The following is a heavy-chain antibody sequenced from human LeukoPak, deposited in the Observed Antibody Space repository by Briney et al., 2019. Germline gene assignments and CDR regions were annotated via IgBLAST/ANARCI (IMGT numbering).Heavy chain of an antibody. CDR3: AGGRYKGIAAQGRYFDY. J-gene: IGHJ4*02. Sequence: GGSLRLSCAASGFTFSSYSMNWVRQAPGKGLEWVSSISSSSSYIYYADSVKGRFTISRDNAKNSLYLQMNSLRAEDTAVYYCAGGRYKGIAAQGRYFDYWGQGTLVTVSS. D-gene: IGHD6-13*01. V-gene: IGHV3-21*01. CDR2: ISSSSSYI. CDR1: GFTFSSYS.